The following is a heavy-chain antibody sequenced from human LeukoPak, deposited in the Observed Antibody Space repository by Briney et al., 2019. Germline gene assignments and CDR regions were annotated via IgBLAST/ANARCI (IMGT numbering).Heavy chain of an antibody. CDR2: INHSGST. CDR1: GGSFSGYY. V-gene: IGHV4-34*01. CDR3: ARVPYYYDSSGYYYPGIDAFDI. J-gene: IGHJ3*02. Sequence: PSETLSLTCAVYGGSFSGYYWSWIRQPPGKGLEWIGEINHSGSTNYNPSLKSRVTISVDTSKNQFSLKLSSVTAADTAVYYCARVPYYYDSSGYYYPGIDAFDIWGQGTMVTVSS. D-gene: IGHD3-22*01.